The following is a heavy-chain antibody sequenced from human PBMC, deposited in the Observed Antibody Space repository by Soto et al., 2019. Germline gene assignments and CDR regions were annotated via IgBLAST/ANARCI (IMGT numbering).Heavy chain of an antibody. V-gene: IGHV1-2*02. CDR3: ARVRRYDILTGSHFAY. CDR2: INPNSGGT. Sequence: ASVKVSCKASGYTFTGYYMHWVRQAPGQGLEWMGWINPNSGGTNYAQKFQGRVTMTRDTSISTVYMELSRLRSDDTAVYYCARVRRYDILTGSHFAYWGQGTLVTVSS. CDR1: GYTFTGYY. J-gene: IGHJ4*02. D-gene: IGHD3-9*01.